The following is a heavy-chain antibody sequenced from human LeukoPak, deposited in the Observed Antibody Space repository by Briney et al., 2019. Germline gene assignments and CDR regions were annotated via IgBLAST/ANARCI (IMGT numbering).Heavy chain of an antibody. J-gene: IGHJ4*02. CDR3: ARGPSYYYDQYFDY. V-gene: IGHV4-34*01. Sequence: SETLSLTCAVYGGSFSGYYWSWIRQPPGKGLEWIGEINHSGSTNYNPSLKSRVTISVDTSKNQFSLQLNSVTPEDTAVYYCARGPSYYYDQYFDYWGQGTLVTVSS. CDR1: GGSFSGYY. CDR2: INHSGST. D-gene: IGHD3-22*01.